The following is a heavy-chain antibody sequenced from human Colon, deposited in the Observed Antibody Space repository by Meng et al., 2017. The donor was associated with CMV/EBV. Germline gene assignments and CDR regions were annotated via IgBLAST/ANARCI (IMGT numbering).Heavy chain of an antibody. CDR2: VTASAGTP. J-gene: IGHJ4*02. CDR3: AREGEDAYYNFDY. CDR1: GYTFPTYA. D-gene: IGHD3-10*01. V-gene: IGHV7-4-1*02. Sequence: KASGYTFPTYAVNWVRPAPGQGLEWMGWVTASAGTPTYAQDFTGRFVFSFDTSVSTAYLQISNLKAEDTAVYYCAREGEDAYYNFDYWGQGTLVTVSS.